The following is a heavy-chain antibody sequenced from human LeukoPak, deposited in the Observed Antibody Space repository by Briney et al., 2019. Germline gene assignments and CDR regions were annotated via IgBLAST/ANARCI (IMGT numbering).Heavy chain of an antibody. V-gene: IGHV4-34*01. Sequence: SETLCLTCAVYGGSFSGYYWSWIRQPPGKGLEWIGEINHSGSTNYNPSLKSRVTISVDTSKNQFSLKLSSVTAADTAVYYCARGPLRGYCSGGSCYSGLFDYWGQGTLVTVSS. CDR2: INHSGST. J-gene: IGHJ4*02. D-gene: IGHD2-15*01. CDR3: ARGPLRGYCSGGSCYSGLFDY. CDR1: GGSFSGYY.